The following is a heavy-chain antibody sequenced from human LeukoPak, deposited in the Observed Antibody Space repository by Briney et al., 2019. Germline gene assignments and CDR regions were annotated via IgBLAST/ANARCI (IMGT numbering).Heavy chain of an antibody. Sequence: PSETLSLTCGVSGGSISNTNWWTWFRQPPGKGLEWIGEVNLQGSTNYNPSLKSRVAISVDKSENHISLKLTSVTAADTAVYYCARARGYSYGYPFDYWGQGTLVTVSS. CDR2: VNLQGST. V-gene: IGHV4-4*02. CDR3: ARARGYSYGYPFDY. D-gene: IGHD5-18*01. J-gene: IGHJ4*02. CDR1: GGSISNTNW.